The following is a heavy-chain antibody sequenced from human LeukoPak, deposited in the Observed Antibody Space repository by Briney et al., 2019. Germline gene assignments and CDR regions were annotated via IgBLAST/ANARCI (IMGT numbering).Heavy chain of an antibody. V-gene: IGHV1-8*01. Sequence: GASVKVSCKASGYTFTSSDINWVRQATGQGLEWMGWMNPNSGNTGYAQKFQGRVTMTRNTSISTAYMELSSLRSEDTAVYYCARGAQYSSSWYTGYYYYYMDVWGKGTTVTVSS. D-gene: IGHD6-13*01. CDR1: GYTFTSSD. J-gene: IGHJ6*03. CDR2: MNPNSGNT. CDR3: ARGAQYSSSWYTGYYYYYMDV.